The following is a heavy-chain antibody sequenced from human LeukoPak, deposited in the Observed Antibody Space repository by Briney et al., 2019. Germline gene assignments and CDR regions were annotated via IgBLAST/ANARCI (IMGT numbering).Heavy chain of an antibody. D-gene: IGHD3-22*01. V-gene: IGHV3-30*04. J-gene: IGHJ5*02. CDR1: GFTFSSYA. CDR2: ISYDGSNK. Sequence: GGSLRLSCAASGFTFSSYAMHWVRQAPGKGLEWVAVISYDGSNKYYADSVKGRFTISRDNSKNTLYLQMNSLRAEDTAVYYCARPEASLYYYDSSGYSAWGQGTLVTVSS. CDR3: ARPEASLYYYDSSGYSA.